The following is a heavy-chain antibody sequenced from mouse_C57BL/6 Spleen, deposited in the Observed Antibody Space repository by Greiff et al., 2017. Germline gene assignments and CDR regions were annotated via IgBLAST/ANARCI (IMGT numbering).Heavy chain of an antibody. Sequence: EVQVVESGGDLVKPGGSLKLSCAASGFTFSSYGMSWVRQTPDKRLEWVATISSGGSYTYYPDSVKGRFTISRDNAKNTLYLQRSSLKSEDTAMYYCARHPTGYYDYDGYYFDYWGQGTTLTVSS. CDR1: GFTFSSYG. D-gene: IGHD2-4*01. V-gene: IGHV5-6*01. CDR3: ARHPTGYYDYDGYYFDY. J-gene: IGHJ2*01. CDR2: ISSGGSYT.